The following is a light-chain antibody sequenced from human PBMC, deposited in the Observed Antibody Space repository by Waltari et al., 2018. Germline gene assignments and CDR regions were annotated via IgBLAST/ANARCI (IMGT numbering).Light chain of an antibody. CDR3: QQSYSTPGT. Sequence: DIQMTQSPSSLSPSVGSRVTIPCLASQSISSYFNRYQQKPGKAPKLLVYAASSLPSGVPSRFSGSGSGTDFTLTISSLQPEDFSTYYCQQSYSTPGTFGGGTKVEIK. J-gene: IGKJ4*01. CDR2: AAS. V-gene: IGKV1-39*01. CDR1: QSISSY.